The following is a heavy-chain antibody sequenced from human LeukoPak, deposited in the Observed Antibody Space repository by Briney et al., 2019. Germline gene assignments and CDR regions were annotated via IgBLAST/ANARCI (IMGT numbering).Heavy chain of an antibody. Sequence: PGGSLRLSCAGSGFTFSDYYMSWIRQAPGKGLEWVSYISSSGSTIYYADSVKGRFTISRDNAKNSLYLQMNTLRVEDTAVYYCASSGRYSSNWNDYWRQGTQVTVSS. CDR1: GFTFSDYY. D-gene: IGHD1-20*01. J-gene: IGHJ4*02. CDR2: ISSSGSTI. CDR3: ASSGRYSSNWNDY. V-gene: IGHV3-11*01.